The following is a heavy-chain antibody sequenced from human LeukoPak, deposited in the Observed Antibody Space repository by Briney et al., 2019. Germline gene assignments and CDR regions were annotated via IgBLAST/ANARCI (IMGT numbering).Heavy chain of an antibody. CDR3: ARGTLRYFDWLVLPRWFDP. CDR1: GYTFTSYD. J-gene: IGHJ5*02. D-gene: IGHD3-9*01. CDR2: IIPIFGTA. V-gene: IGHV1-69*13. Sequence: GASVKVSCKASGYTFTSYDINWVRQATGQGLEWMGGIIPIFGTANYAQKFQGRVTITADESTSTAYMELSSLRSEDTAVYYCARGTLRYFDWLVLPRWFDPWGQGTLVTVSS.